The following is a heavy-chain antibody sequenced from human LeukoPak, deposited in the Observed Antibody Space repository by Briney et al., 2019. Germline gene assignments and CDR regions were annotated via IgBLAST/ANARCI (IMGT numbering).Heavy chain of an antibody. CDR3: VLGYCSGVSCYHDY. Sequence: GGSLRLSCAASGFTFSSYAMSWVRQAPGKGLEWVSAISGSGGSTYYANSVKGRFTISRDNSKNTLYLQMNSLRAEDTAVYYCVLGYCSGVSCYHDYWGQGTLVTVSS. J-gene: IGHJ4*02. CDR1: GFTFSSYA. CDR2: ISGSGGST. V-gene: IGHV3-23*01. D-gene: IGHD2-15*01.